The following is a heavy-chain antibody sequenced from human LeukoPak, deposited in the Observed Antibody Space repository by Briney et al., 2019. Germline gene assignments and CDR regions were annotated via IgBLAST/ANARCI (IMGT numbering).Heavy chain of an antibody. CDR3: AKDMRVTIFGPLAGAFDI. CDR2: ISWNSGSI. V-gene: IGHV3-9*03. CDR1: GFTFDDYA. D-gene: IGHD3-3*01. Sequence: SGGSLRLSCAASGFTFDDYAMHWVRQAPGKGLEWVSGISWNSGSIGYADSVKGRFTISRDNAKNSLYLQMNSLRAEDMALYYCAKDMRVTIFGPLAGAFDIWGQGTMVTVSS. J-gene: IGHJ3*02.